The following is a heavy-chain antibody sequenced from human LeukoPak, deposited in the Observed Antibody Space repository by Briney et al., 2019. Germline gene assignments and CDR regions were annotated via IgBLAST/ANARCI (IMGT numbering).Heavy chain of an antibody. Sequence: SETLSLTCTVSGGSISSGSYYWSWIRQPAGKGLEWIGRTYSSGSTNYNPSLKSRVTISVDTSKNQFSLKLSSVTAADTAVYYCARVYYSSSYDYWYFDLWGRGTLVTVSS. CDR3: ARVYYSSSYDYWYFDL. J-gene: IGHJ2*01. CDR1: GGSISSGSYY. CDR2: TYSSGST. V-gene: IGHV4-61*02. D-gene: IGHD6-13*01.